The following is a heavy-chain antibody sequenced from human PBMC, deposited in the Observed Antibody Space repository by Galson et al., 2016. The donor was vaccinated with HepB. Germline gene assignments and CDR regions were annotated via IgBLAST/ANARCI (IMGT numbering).Heavy chain of an antibody. CDR2: IYTSGNT. CDR1: DGSIRSGNYS. J-gene: IGHJ6*04. D-gene: IGHD2-15*01. Sequence: TLPLTCGVSDGSIRSGNYSWNWIRQPAGKGLQWIGRIYTSGNTNYHPSPRSRVTISVDTSKNQFSLKLNSVTAADPAVYFCARGDSSYCNGGKCQNYAMDVWGKGTTVTVSS. V-gene: IGHV4-61*02. CDR3: ARGDSSYCNGGKCQNYAMDV.